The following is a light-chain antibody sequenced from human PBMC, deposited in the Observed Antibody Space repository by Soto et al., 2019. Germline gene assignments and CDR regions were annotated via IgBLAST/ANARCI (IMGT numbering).Light chain of an antibody. Sequence: IQMTQSPSTLSASVGGRVTITRRSRQSISNWLAWYQQEPGKAPNRLIYKASGLESGVPSRFSGSGSGTEFTLTISSLQPDDSATYYCQHYNNYSPTFGGGTKV. CDR1: QSISNW. CDR3: QHYNNYSPT. CDR2: KAS. V-gene: IGKV1-5*03. J-gene: IGKJ4*01.